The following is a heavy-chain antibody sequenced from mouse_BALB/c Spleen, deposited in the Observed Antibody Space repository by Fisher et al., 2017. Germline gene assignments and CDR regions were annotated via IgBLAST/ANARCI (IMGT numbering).Heavy chain of an antibody. Sequence: KFKGKATLTVDESSSTAYMQLKSLTSEDSAVYYCARRGLLRDYYAMDYWGQGTSVTVSS. D-gene: IGHD2-3*01. CDR3: ARRGLLRDYYAMDY. J-gene: IGHJ4*01. V-gene: IGHV1-42*01.